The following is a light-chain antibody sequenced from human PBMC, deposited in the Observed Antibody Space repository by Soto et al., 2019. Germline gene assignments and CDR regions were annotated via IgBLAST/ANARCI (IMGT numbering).Light chain of an antibody. CDR1: PSISTC. Sequence: DIQMTQSPSTLSASVGDRVTITGRASPSISTCLAWYQQKPRKAPKLLIYKASSLHSGVPSRFSGSGSGTDFTLTIISLQPEDLATYSCQHYKSLSAFTFGPGTKVDIK. CDR3: QHYKSLSAFT. V-gene: IGKV1-5*03. J-gene: IGKJ3*01. CDR2: KAS.